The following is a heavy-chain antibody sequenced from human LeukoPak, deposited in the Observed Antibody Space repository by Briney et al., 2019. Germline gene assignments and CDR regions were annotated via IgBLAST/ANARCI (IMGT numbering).Heavy chain of an antibody. CDR1: GFTFSSSS. CDR2: ISSTSDYI. CDR3: ARGAQWFDY. V-gene: IGHV3-21*01. Sequence: GGSLRLSCAASGFTFSSSSMNWVRQAPGKGLEWVSSISSTSDYIYYADSLKGRFTIYRDNAKNSLSLQMNSLRAEDTAVYYCARGAQWFDYWGQGTLVTVSS. D-gene: IGHD6-19*01. J-gene: IGHJ4*02.